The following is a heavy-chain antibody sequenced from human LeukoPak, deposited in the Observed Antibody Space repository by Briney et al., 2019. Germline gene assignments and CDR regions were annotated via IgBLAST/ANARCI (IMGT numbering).Heavy chain of an antibody. V-gene: IGHV3-7*01. CDR2: IKQDGSEK. Sequence: PGGSLRLSCAASGFTIRGYWMHWVRQAPGKGLEWVANIKQDGSEKYYVDSVKGRFTISRDNAKNSLYLQMNSLRAEDTAVYYCARDMVDPPSDAFDIWGQGTMVTVSS. CDR3: ARDMVDPPSDAFDI. D-gene: IGHD2-15*01. J-gene: IGHJ3*02. CDR1: GFTIRGYW.